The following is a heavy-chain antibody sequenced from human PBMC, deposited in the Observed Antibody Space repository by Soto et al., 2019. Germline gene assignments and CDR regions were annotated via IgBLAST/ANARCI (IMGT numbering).Heavy chain of an antibody. Sequence: ELQLVESGGGLVQPGGSLRLSCAASGFTFSSYSMNWVRQAPGKGLEWVSYNSSSSSTIYYADSVKGRFTISRDNAKNSLYLQMNSLRAEDTAVYYFARCAYLNWFDPWGQASLDTVSS. V-gene: IGHV3-48*01. J-gene: IGHJ5*02. CDR3: ARCAYLNWFDP. CDR2: NSSSSSTI. CDR1: GFTFSSYS.